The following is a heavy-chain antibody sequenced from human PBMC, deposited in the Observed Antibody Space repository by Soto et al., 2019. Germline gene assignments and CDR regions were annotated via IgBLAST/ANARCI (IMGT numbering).Heavy chain of an antibody. CDR3: ARVSKGARPPYYFDY. CDR1: GGTFSSYA. J-gene: IGHJ4*02. CDR2: IIPIFGTA. Sequence: ASVKVSCKASGGTFSSYAISWVRQAPGQGLEWMGGIIPIFGTANYAQKFQGRVTITADESTSTAYMELSSLRSEDTAVYYCARVSKGARPPYYFDYWGQGTLVTVSS. V-gene: IGHV1-69*13. D-gene: IGHD1-26*01.